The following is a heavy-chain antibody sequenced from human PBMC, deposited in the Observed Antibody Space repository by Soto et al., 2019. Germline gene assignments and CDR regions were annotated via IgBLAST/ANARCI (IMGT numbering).Heavy chain of an antibody. CDR1: GFPFGYFG. Sequence: GGSLRLSCAASGFPFGYFGMHWLRQAPGKGLEWVAVISHDGSDKFYADSVKARFTISRDNSKNTLYLQMNSLRAEDTAVYYCAKDRIKSGYQHYWGQGTLVTVSS. J-gene: IGHJ4*02. CDR2: ISHDGSDK. CDR3: AKDRIKSGYQHY. V-gene: IGHV3-30*18. D-gene: IGHD3-22*01.